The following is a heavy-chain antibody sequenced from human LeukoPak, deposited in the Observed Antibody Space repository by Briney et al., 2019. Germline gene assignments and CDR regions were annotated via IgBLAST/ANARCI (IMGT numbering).Heavy chain of an antibody. D-gene: IGHD5-24*01. J-gene: IGHJ4*02. CDR2: INTYNGDT. CDR3: ARGRDGYNPYYFDY. CDR1: GYTFTSYG. Sequence: EASVKVSCKAFGYTFTSYGITWVRQAPGQGLEWMGWINTYNGDTNYAQKLQGRVTMTTDTSTGTAYMELRSLRSDDTAVYYCARGRDGYNPYYFDYWGQGTLVTVSS. V-gene: IGHV1-18*01.